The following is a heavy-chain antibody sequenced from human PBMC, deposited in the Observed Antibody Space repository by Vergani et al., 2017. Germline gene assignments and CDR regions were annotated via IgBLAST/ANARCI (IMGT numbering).Heavy chain of an antibody. CDR3: ARDRWAAMATPGY. V-gene: IGHV3-21*01. Sequence: EVQMVESGGGLVKPGGSLRLSCAASGFTFSSYSMNWVRQAPGKGLEWVSSISSSSSYIYYADSVKGRFTISRDNAKKSMYLQMNSLKAEDTAVYYCARDRWAAMATPGYWGQGTLVTVSS. CDR2: ISSSSSYI. J-gene: IGHJ4*02. D-gene: IGHD5-18*01. CDR1: GFTFSSYS.